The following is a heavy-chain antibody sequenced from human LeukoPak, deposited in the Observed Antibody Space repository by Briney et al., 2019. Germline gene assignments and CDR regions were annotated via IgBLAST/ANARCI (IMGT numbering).Heavy chain of an antibody. CDR1: GFTFSSYS. D-gene: IGHD3-22*01. V-gene: IGHV3-21*01. Sequence: GGSLRLSCAASGFTFSSYSMNWVRQAPGKGLEWVSSISSSSSYIYYADSVKGRFTISRDNAKNSLYLQMNSLRAEDTAVYYCASSVGILLPGSYWGQGTLVTVSS. CDR2: ISSSSSYI. J-gene: IGHJ4*02. CDR3: ASSVGILLPGSY.